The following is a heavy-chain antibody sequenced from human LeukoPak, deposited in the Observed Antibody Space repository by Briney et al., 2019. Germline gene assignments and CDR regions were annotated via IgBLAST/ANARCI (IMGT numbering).Heavy chain of an antibody. CDR2: IYTSGST. CDR3: ARSSVPYYYYSYYMDV. J-gene: IGHJ6*03. CDR1: GGSISSYY. Sequence: PSETLSLTCTVSGGSISSYYWSWIRQPAGKGLEWIGRIYTSGSTNYNPSLKSRVTMSVDTSKNQFSLKLSSVTAADTAVYYCARSSVPYYYYSYYMDVWGNGTTVTVSS. V-gene: IGHV4-4*07. D-gene: IGHD3-22*01.